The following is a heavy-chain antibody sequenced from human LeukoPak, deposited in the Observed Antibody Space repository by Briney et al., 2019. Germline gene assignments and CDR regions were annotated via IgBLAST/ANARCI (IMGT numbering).Heavy chain of an antibody. Sequence: SETLSLTCTVSGGSISSYYWSWIRQPPGKGLEWIGYISYSGSTNYNPSLKSRVTISIDTSKNQFSLKLSSVTAADTAVYYCARAWGEDTPMPHWRQGTLVTVSS. CDR2: ISYSGST. J-gene: IGHJ4*02. V-gene: IGHV4-59*13. CDR3: ARAWGEDTPMPH. CDR1: GGSISSYY. D-gene: IGHD5-18*01.